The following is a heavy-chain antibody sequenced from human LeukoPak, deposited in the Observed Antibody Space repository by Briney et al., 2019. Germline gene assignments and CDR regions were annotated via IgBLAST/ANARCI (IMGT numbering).Heavy chain of an antibody. J-gene: IGHJ5*02. V-gene: IGHV4-59*01. Sequence: SETLSLTCTVSGGSISSYYWSWIRQPPGKGLEWIGYIYYSGSTNYNPSLKSRVTISVDTSKNQFSLKLSSVTAADTAVYYCARAACSYSSSWYWFDPWGQGTLVTVSS. D-gene: IGHD6-13*01. CDR1: GGSISSYY. CDR2: IYYSGST. CDR3: ARAACSYSSSWYWFDP.